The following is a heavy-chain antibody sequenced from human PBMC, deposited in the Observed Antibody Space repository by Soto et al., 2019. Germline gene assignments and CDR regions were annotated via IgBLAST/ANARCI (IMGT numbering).Heavy chain of an antibody. CDR2: IYYSGST. J-gene: IGHJ4*02. Sequence: SETLSLTCTVSGGSISSYYWSWIRQPPGKGLEWIGYIYYSGSTNYNPSLKSRVTISVDTSKNQFSLKLSSVTAADTAVYYCARLGKHSSSFLFAYWGQGTLVTVSS. CDR1: GGSISSYY. CDR3: ARLGKHSSSFLFAY. D-gene: IGHD6-6*01. V-gene: IGHV4-59*01.